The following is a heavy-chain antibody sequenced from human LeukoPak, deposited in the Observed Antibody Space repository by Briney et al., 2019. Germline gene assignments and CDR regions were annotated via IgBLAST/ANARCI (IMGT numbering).Heavy chain of an antibody. V-gene: IGHV1-46*01. D-gene: IGHD6-13*01. CDR1: GYTSTSPD. CDR2: INPTVGDT. Sequence: ASVKVSCKASGYTSTSPDINWVRQAPGQGLEWMGIINPTVGDTIYAQKFQGRVTMTRDMSTSTVYMELSSLRSDDTAVYYCARYGFSSSWQGGWHAFDIWGQGTMVTVSS. CDR3: ARYGFSSSWQGGWHAFDI. J-gene: IGHJ3*02.